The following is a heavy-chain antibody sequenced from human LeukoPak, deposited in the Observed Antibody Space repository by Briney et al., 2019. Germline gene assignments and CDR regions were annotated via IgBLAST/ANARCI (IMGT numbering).Heavy chain of an antibody. CDR2: IWYDGSNK. V-gene: IGHV3-33*01. D-gene: IGHD5-12*01. CDR3: AREGDDVDIFDY. J-gene: IGHJ4*02. CDR1: GFTFSNYG. Sequence: GGSLRLSCAASGFTFSNYGMHWVRQAPGKGLEWVAVIWYDGSNKYYAGSVKGRFTISRDNSKNTLYLQMNSLRAEDTAVYYCAREGDDVDIFDYWGQGTLVTVSS.